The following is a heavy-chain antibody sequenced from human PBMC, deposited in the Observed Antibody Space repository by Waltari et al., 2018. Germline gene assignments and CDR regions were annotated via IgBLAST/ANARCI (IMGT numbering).Heavy chain of an antibody. J-gene: IGHJ6*02. V-gene: IGHV3-74*03. CDR1: GFTFSSFW. CDR3: ARVSRRTYRSPVPGRHYYYGMDV. D-gene: IGHD1-1*01. CDR2: ISTDAIDT. Sequence: EEQLVESGGGLVQPGDSLRRSCAASGFTFSSFWMNWVRQAPGKGPPWVSRISTDAIDTTYAYSVKGRFTISRDNARNTLYLQMNRLRAEDTAVYFCARVSRRTYRSPVPGRHYYYGMDVWGQGTTDTVSS.